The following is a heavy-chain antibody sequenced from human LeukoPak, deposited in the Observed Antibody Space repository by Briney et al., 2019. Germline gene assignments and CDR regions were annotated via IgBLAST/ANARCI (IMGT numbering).Heavy chain of an antibody. D-gene: IGHD4-17*01. V-gene: IGHV1-2*02. CDR3: AREHDYGDYTGASHF. CDR1: GYTFTSYY. J-gene: IGHJ3*01. Sequence: ASVKVSCKASGYTFTSYYMHWVRQAPGQGLEWKGWFNPNSGGTNYPQRFQGRVTMTRDASISTAYMELSSLRSDDTAVYYCAREHDYGDYTGASHFWGQGTMVTVSS. CDR2: FNPNSGGT.